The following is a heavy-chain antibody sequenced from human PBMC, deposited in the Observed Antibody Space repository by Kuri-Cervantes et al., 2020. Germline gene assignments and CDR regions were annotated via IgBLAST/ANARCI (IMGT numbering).Heavy chain of an antibody. CDR2: ISWTSGSI. J-gene: IGHJ6*02. V-gene: IGHV3-9*01. CDR1: GFTFDDYA. Sequence: GGSLRLSCAASGFTFDDYAMHWVRQAPGKGLEWVSCISWTSGSIGYADSVKGRFTISRDNAKNSLYLQMNSLRAEDTAVYYCARATWGGGREGVYYDSSAFYYYGMDVWGQGTTVTVSS. D-gene: IGHD3-22*01. CDR3: ARATWGGGREGVYYDSSAFYYYGMDV.